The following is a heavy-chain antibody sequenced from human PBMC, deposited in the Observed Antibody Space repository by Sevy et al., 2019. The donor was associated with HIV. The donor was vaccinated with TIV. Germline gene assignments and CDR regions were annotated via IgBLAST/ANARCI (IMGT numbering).Heavy chain of an antibody. Sequence: GGSLRLSCAASGFTVSSNYMSWVRQAPGKGLEWVSVIYSGGSTYYADSVKGRFTISRDNSKNTLYLQMNSLRAEDTAVYYCARDRYISGWYRMGAFDIWGQGTMVTVSS. J-gene: IGHJ3*02. CDR2: IYSGGST. D-gene: IGHD6-19*01. CDR3: ARDRYISGWYRMGAFDI. V-gene: IGHV3-53*01. CDR1: GFTVSSNY.